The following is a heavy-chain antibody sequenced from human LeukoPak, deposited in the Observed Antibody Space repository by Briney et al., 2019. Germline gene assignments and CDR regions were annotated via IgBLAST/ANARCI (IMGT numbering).Heavy chain of an antibody. CDR2: ISTYNNNT. Sequence: ASVKVSCKASGYTFTSYGISWVRQAPGQGLEWLGWISTYNNNTHYAQKFQVRVTMTTDTSTSTAYMELRSLRSDDTAVYHCARGRDGYNFLNRGEYYYFDYWGQGTLVTVSS. CDR3: ARGRDGYNFLNRGEYYYFDY. V-gene: IGHV1-18*01. J-gene: IGHJ4*02. D-gene: IGHD5-24*01. CDR1: GYTFTSYG.